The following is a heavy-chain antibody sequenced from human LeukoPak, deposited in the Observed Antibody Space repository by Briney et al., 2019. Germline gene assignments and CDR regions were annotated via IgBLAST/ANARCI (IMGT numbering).Heavy chain of an antibody. CDR3: ALLRRNYDAYRADDY. D-gene: IGHD3-16*01. J-gene: IGHJ4*02. CDR2: IYWDDDK. Sequence: QTLTLTCTFSGFSLSTSGVGVGWIRQPPGKALEWLALIYWDDDKRYSSSLKSRLTITKDTSKNQVVLTVTNMDPVDAATYYCALLRRNYDAYRADDYWGQGALVTVSS. CDR1: GFSLSTSGVG. V-gene: IGHV2-5*02.